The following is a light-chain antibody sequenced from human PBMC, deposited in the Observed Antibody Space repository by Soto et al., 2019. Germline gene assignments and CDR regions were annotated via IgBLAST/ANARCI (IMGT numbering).Light chain of an antibody. J-gene: IGKJ5*01. Sequence: VLTQSPCTLSLSPGNTATLTCMASQSVSDNYLAWYQQNPGQAPRLLIYGASNRATGIPDRFSGSGSGTDFTLTISRLEPEDFAVYYCQQRGNWPLTFGQGTRLEIK. V-gene: IGKV3D-20*02. CDR3: QQRGNWPLT. CDR2: GAS. CDR1: QSVSDNY.